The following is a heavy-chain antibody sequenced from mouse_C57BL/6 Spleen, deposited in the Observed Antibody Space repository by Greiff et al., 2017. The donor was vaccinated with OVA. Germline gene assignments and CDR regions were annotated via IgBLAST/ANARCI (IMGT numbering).Heavy chain of an antibody. V-gene: IGHV5-16*01. J-gene: IGHJ2*01. CDR3: ARDPSYYGSSYFDY. Sequence: DVHLVESEGGLVQPGSSMKLSCTASGFTFSDYYMAWVRQVPEKGLEWVANINYDGSSTYYLDSLKSRFIISRDNAKNILYLQMSSLKSEDTATYYCARDPSYYGSSYFDYWGQGTTLTVSS. D-gene: IGHD1-1*01. CDR1: GFTFSDYY. CDR2: INYDGSST.